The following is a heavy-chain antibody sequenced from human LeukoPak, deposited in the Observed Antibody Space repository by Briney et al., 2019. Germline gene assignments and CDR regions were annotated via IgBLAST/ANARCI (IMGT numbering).Heavy chain of an antibody. CDR1: GGSISSYY. Sequence: NPSETLSLTCTVSGGSISSYYWSWIRQPPGKGLEWIGYIYYSGSTNYNPSLKSRVTISVDTSKNQFSLKLSSVTAADTAVYYCAREVDRGYFDYWGQGTLVTVSS. V-gene: IGHV4-59*01. CDR2: IYYSGST. D-gene: IGHD2-2*01. J-gene: IGHJ4*02. CDR3: AREVDRGYFDY.